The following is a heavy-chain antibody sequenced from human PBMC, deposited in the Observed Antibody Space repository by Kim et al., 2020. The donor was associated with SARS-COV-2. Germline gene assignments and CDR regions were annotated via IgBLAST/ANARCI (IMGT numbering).Heavy chain of an antibody. CDR3: AKDLSSIFSLVDY. D-gene: IGHD2-2*01. V-gene: IGHV3-23*01. J-gene: IGHJ4*02. Sequence: YADSVKGRFTISRDNSKNTLYLQMNSLRAEDTAVYYCAKDLSSIFSLVDYWGQGTPVTVSS.